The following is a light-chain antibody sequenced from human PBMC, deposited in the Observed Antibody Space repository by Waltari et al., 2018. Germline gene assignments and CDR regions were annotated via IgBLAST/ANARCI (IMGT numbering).Light chain of an antibody. Sequence: EIVLTQSPATLSLSPGERATVSCRASQSVSSYLAWYQQQPGQAPRLLIYDASNRATGIPARFSGSGSGTDFTLTISSLEPEDFAVYYCLQRSNWPLTFGGGTKVEIK. V-gene: IGKV3-11*01. CDR3: LQRSNWPLT. CDR1: QSVSSY. CDR2: DAS. J-gene: IGKJ4*01.